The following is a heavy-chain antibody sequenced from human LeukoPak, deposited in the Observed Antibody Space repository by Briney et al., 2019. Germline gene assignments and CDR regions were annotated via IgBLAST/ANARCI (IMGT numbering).Heavy chain of an antibody. J-gene: IGHJ3*02. Sequence: ASVKVSCKASGYTFTSYGISWVRQAPGQGLEWMGWISAYNGNTNYAQKLQGRVTMTTDTSTSTAYMELRSLRFDDTAVYYCARETYYYDSSDRSGAFDIWGQGTMVTVSS. CDR1: GYTFTSYG. D-gene: IGHD3-22*01. CDR2: ISAYNGNT. CDR3: ARETYYYDSSDRSGAFDI. V-gene: IGHV1-18*01.